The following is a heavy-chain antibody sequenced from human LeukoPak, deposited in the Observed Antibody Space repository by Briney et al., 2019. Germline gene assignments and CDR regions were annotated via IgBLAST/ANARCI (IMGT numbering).Heavy chain of an antibody. CDR1: GFTFSSYG. CDR3: AKRDGYNSGPFDY. CDR2: IQSVGSDQ. V-gene: IGHV3-30*02. Sequence: GGSLRLSCAASGFTFSSYGMHWVRQAPGKGLEWVAFIQSVGSDQYYADSVKGRLSISRDNSKNTLYLQMNSLRTEDTAVYYCAKRDGYNSGPFDYWGQGTLVTVSS. D-gene: IGHD5-24*01. J-gene: IGHJ4*02.